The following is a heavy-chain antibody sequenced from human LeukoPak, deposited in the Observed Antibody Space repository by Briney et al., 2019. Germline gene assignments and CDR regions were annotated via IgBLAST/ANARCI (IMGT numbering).Heavy chain of an antibody. CDR2: IIPIFGTA. V-gene: IGHV1-69*05. J-gene: IGHJ4*02. Sequence: ASVKVSCKASGGTFSSYAISWVRQAPGQGLEWMGGIIPIFGTANYAQKLQGRVTMTTDTSTSTAYMELRSLRSDDTAVYYCARDQVVGAINFDYWGQGTLVTVSS. D-gene: IGHD1-26*01. CDR1: GGTFSSYA. CDR3: ARDQVVGAINFDY.